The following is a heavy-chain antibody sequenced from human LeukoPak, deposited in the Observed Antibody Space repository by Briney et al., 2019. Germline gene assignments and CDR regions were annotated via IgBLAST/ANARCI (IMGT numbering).Heavy chain of an antibody. V-gene: IGHV3-7*01. CDR1: GVYW. CDR3: ATSSGAPGNM. Sequence: GGSLRLSCAVSGVYWMSWVRQAPGQGPEWVANINQDGSVIYYVDSVKGRFTISRDNAKNSLYLQMNSLRAEDTGVYYCATSSGAPGNMWGQGTLVTVSS. J-gene: IGHJ4*02. D-gene: IGHD2-8*02. CDR2: INQDGSVI.